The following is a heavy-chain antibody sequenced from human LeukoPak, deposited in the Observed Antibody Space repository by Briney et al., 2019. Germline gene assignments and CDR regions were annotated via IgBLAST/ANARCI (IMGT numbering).Heavy chain of an antibody. V-gene: IGHV3-30*02. D-gene: IGHD1-26*01. CDR2: IRYDGSNK. Sequence: GGSLRLSCAASGFTFSSYGMHWVRQAPGKGLEWVAFIRYDGSNKYYADSVKGRFTISRDNSKNTLYLQMNSLRAEDTAVYYCAKGARRLLNWFDAWGQGTLVTVSS. J-gene: IGHJ5*02. CDR3: AKGARRLLNWFDA. CDR1: GFTFSSYG.